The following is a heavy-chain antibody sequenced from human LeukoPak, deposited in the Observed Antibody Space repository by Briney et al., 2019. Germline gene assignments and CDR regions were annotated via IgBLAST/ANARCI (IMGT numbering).Heavy chain of an antibody. CDR1: GGSFSGYY. CDR3: ARVRCSSTSCYTDY. CDR2: INHSGST. V-gene: IGHV4-34*01. Sequence: PSETLSLTCAVYGGSFSGYYWSWIRQPPGKGLEWIGEINHSGSTNYNPSLKSRVTISVDTSKNQFSLKLSSVTAADTAVYYCARVRCSSTSCYTDYWGQGTLVTVSS. D-gene: IGHD2-2*02. J-gene: IGHJ4*02.